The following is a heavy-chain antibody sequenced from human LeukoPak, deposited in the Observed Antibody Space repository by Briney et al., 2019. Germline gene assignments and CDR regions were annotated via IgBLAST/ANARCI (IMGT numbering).Heavy chain of an antibody. V-gene: IGHV4-34*01. D-gene: IGHD3-22*01. Sequence: SETLSLTCAVYGGSLSGYYWSWIRQSPGKGLKWIGEINHTGSTNYNPSLKSRVTISVDTSKNQFSLKLSSVTAADTAVYYCAMSITMIIVIIKRPPTIDYWGQGTLVTVSS. CDR1: GGSLSGYY. J-gene: IGHJ4*02. CDR3: AMSITMIIVIIKRPPTIDY. CDR2: INHTGST.